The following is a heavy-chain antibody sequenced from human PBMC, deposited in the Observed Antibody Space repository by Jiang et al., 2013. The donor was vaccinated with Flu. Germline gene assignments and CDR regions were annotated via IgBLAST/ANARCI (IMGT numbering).Heavy chain of an antibody. V-gene: IGHV5-51*01. D-gene: IGHD5-18*01. J-gene: IGHJ4*02. CDR1: GYSFTSYW. Sequence: GAEVKKPGESLKISCKGSGYSFTSYWIGWVRQMPGKGLEWMGIIYPGDSDTRYSPSFQGQVTISADKSISTAYLQWSSLKASDTAMYYCARLEIQDTAMASFDYWGQGTLVTVSS. CDR2: IYPGDSDT. CDR3: ARLEIQDTAMASFDY.